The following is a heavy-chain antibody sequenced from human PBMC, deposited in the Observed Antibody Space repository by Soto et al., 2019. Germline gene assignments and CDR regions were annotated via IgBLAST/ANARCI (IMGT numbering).Heavy chain of an antibody. CDR2: IWYDGSNK. CDR3: ARDRMITFGGEISLGMDV. CDR1: GFTFSSYG. V-gene: IGHV3-33*01. Sequence: QVQLVESGGGVVQPGRSLRLSCAASGFTFSSYGMHWVRQAPGKGLEWVAVIWYDGSNKYYADSVKGRFTISRDNSKNTLYLQMNSLRAEDTAVYYCARDRMITFGGEISLGMDVWGQGTTVTVSS. J-gene: IGHJ6*02. D-gene: IGHD3-16*01.